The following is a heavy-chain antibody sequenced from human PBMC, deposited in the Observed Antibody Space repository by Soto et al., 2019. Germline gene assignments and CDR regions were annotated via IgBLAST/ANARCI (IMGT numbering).Heavy chain of an antibody. CDR2: MNPNSGNT. CDR1: GYTFTSYD. CDR3: ARGGGYTYCYQKTSGY. J-gene: IGHJ4*02. Sequence: QVQLVQSGAEVKKPGASVKVSCKASGYTFTSYDINWVRQATGQGLEWMGWMNPNSGNTGDAQKFQGSVTMTRKTSINTAQTELGSMRYHLTAVYYCARGGGYTYCYQKTSGYWCRGTLVTVSS. V-gene: IGHV1-8*01. D-gene: IGHD5-18*01.